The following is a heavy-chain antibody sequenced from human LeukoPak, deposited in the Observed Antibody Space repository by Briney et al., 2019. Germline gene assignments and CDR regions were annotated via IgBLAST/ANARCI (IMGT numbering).Heavy chain of an antibody. CDR1: GGTFSSYA. D-gene: IGHD6-19*01. J-gene: IGHJ4*02. V-gene: IGHV7-4-1*02. CDR3: ASLLPTMYSSGWYEFDY. CDR2: INTNTGNP. Sequence: ASVKVSCKASGGTFSSYAISWVRQAPGQGLEWMGWINTNTGNPTYAQGFTGRFVFSLDTSVSTAYLQISSLKAEDTAVYYCASLLPTMYSSGWYEFDYWGQGILVTVSS.